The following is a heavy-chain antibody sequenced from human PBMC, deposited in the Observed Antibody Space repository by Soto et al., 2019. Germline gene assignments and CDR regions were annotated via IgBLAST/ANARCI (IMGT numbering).Heavy chain of an antibody. D-gene: IGHD3-3*01. Sequence: QVQLVQSGAEVKKPGASVKVSCKASGYTFTSYAMHWERQAPGQRSERMDWINAGNGNTKYSQKFQGRVTITTDTSASTAYMELSSLRSEDTAVYYGASSEGVRFLAYYYVMDEWCQGTTVTASS. CDR2: INAGNGNT. V-gene: IGHV1-3*01. CDR1: GYTFTSYA. CDR3: ASSEGVRFLAYYYVMDE. J-gene: IGHJ6*02.